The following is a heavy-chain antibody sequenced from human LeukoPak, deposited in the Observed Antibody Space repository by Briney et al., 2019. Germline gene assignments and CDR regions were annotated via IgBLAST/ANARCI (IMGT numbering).Heavy chain of an antibody. J-gene: IGHJ4*02. CDR3: ARDMSGYDRKVAFDY. V-gene: IGHV3-74*01. CDR1: GFTFSNYW. D-gene: IGHD5-12*01. Sequence: PGGSLRLSCAASGFTFSNYWMHWVRQAPWRGLVWVSRINSDESSTSYADSVKGRFTISRNNAKNTLYLQMNSLRAEDTAVYYCARDMSGYDRKVAFDYWGQGTLVTVSS. CDR2: INSDESST.